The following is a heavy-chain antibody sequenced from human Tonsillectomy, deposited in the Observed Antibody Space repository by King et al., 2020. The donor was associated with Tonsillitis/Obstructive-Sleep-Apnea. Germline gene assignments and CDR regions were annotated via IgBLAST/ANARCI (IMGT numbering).Heavy chain of an antibody. V-gene: IGHV3-30*04. D-gene: IGHD4-17*01. Sequence: VQLVESGGGVVQPGRSLRLSCAASGFTFSSYAMHWVRQAPGKGLEWVAVISYDGSNKYYADSVKGRFTISRDNSKNTLYLQMNSLRAEDTAVYYCARDIFAGDFNAGVDCWGQGILVTVSS. J-gene: IGHJ4*02. CDR1: GFTFSSYA. CDR3: ARDIFAGDFNAGVDC. CDR2: ISYDGSNK.